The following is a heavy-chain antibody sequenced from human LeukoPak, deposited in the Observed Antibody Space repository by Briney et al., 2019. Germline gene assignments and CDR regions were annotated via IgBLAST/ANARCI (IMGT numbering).Heavy chain of an antibody. CDR2: IDGSGSS. CDR3: ARDSGTTGEVKFDP. CDR1: GYSISSGYL. J-gene: IGHJ5*02. V-gene: IGHV4-38-2*02. Sequence: SSETLSLTCTVSGYSISSGYLWGWIRQPPGKGLEWIGSIDGSGSSYYNPSLKSRVTISIDTSKNQFSLKLTSVTAADTAVYYCARDSGTTGEVKFDPWGQGTLVTVSS. D-gene: IGHD3-10*01.